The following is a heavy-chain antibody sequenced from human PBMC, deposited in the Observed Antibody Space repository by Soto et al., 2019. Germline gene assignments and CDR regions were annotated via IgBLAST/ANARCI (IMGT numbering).Heavy chain of an antibody. V-gene: IGHV1-8*01. Sequence: QVQLVQCGAEVKKPGASVKVSCKASGYSYTSYAINWVRQATGQGLEWMGWMNPNSGNTGYAQKFQGRVTMTRNASISTAYMELSSLRSEDTAVYYCAREKTSYGMDVWGQGTTVTVSS. J-gene: IGHJ6*02. CDR2: MNPNSGNT. CDR3: AREKTSYGMDV. CDR1: GYSYTSYA.